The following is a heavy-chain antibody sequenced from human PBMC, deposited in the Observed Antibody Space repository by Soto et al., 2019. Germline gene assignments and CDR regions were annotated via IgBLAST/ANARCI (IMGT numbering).Heavy chain of an antibody. Sequence: ASVKVSCKASGYTFTSYAMHWVRQAPGQRLEWMGWINAGNGNTKYSQKFQGRVTITRDTSASTAYMELSSLRSEDTAVYYCARANGALNAPYNWFAPWGQGTLVTVSS. CDR1: GYTFTSYA. CDR3: ARANGALNAPYNWFAP. V-gene: IGHV1-3*01. CDR2: INAGNGNT. D-gene: IGHD1-1*01. J-gene: IGHJ5*02.